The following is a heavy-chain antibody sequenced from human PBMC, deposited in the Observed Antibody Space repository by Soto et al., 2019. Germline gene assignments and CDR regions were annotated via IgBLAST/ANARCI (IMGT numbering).Heavy chain of an antibody. V-gene: IGHV5-51*01. CDR3: ARHRRAIVATTDPLDI. Sequence: KISCQVLGDDFDMYWIAWVRQTPGRGLEWIGFIYPGDSETKYSPSFQGRVTMSVDKSTRTAYLQWSGLKASDTATYYCARHRRAIVATTDPLDIWGQGTKVTVSS. CDR1: GDDFDMYW. J-gene: IGHJ3*02. D-gene: IGHD1-26*01. CDR2: IYPGDSET.